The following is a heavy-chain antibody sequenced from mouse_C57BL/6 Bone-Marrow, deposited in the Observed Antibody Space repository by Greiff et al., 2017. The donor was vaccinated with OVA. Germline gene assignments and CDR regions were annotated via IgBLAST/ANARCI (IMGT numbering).Heavy chain of an antibody. D-gene: IGHD1-1*01. CDR3: ARDYYGSSPRWYFDV. J-gene: IGHJ1*03. CDR1: GYTFTDYN. V-gene: IGHV1-22*01. CDR2: INPNNGGT. Sequence: EVQLQQSGPELVKPGASVKMSCKASGYTFTDYNMHWVKQSHGKSLEWIGYINPNNGGTSYNQKFKGKATLTVNKSSSTAYMELRSLTSEDSAVYYCARDYYGSSPRWYFDVWGTGTTVTVSS.